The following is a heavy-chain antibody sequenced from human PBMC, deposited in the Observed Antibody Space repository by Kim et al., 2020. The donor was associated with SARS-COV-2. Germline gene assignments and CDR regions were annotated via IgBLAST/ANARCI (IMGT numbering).Heavy chain of an antibody. CDR3: ARDRGSGWSVDAFDI. CDR1: GFTFSDYY. V-gene: IGHV3-11*05. CDR2: ISSSSSYT. Sequence: GGSLRLSCAASGFTFSDYYMSWIRQAPGKGLEWVSYISSSSSYTNYADSVKGRFTISRDNAKNSLYLQMNSLRAEDTAVYYCARDRGSGWSVDAFDIWGQGTMVTVSS. J-gene: IGHJ3*02. D-gene: IGHD6-19*01.